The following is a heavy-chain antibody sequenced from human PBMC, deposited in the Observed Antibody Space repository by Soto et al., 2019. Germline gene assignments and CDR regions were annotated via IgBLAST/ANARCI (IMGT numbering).Heavy chain of an antibody. CDR1: TDSMRTYS. CDR2: VYHTGST. CDR3: ARDDTTGLLEF. J-gene: IGHJ4*02. Sequence: SETLSLTCSVSTDSMRTYSWTWIRQSPGKGLEWIGYVYHTGSTEYNPSLESRVTISIDMSKKQFSLQLTSVTAADTAVYFCARDDTTGLLEFWGQGTLVTVSS. V-gene: IGHV4-59*01.